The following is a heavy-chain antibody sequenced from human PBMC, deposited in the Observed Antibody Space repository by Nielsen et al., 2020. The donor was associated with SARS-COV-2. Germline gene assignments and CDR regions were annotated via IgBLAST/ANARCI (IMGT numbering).Heavy chain of an antibody. V-gene: IGHV3-23*01. CDR2: ITASGSKT. J-gene: IGHJ4*02. CDR1: GFTFSSYA. Sequence: GESLKISCAASGFTFSSYAMNWVRQAPGKGLEWIPSITASGSKTYYADSVKGRFTISRDNSKNTLYLQMNNLRVEDTAMYYCAKDIRVDPAAGEFEYWGQGTLVTVSS. D-gene: IGHD2-2*01. CDR3: AKDIRVDPAAGEFEY.